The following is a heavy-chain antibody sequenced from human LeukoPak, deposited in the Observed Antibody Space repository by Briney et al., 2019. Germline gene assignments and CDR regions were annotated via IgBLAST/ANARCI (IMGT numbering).Heavy chain of an antibody. CDR2: ISWNSGSI. D-gene: IGHD1-7*01. Sequence: GRSLRLSCAASGFTFDDYAMHWVRQAPGKGLEWVSGISWNSGSIGCVDSVKGRFTISRDNAKNSLYLQMNSLRAEDTALYYCAKANWKYVSGYFDLWGRGTLVTVSS. CDR1: GFTFDDYA. CDR3: AKANWKYVSGYFDL. V-gene: IGHV3-9*01. J-gene: IGHJ2*01.